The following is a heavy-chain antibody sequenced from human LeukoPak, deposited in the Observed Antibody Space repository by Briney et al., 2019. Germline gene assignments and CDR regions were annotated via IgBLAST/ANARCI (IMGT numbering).Heavy chain of an antibody. CDR2: ISSTGSYI. CDR1: GFTFSSYS. J-gene: IGHJ4*02. Sequence: PGGSLRLSCAASGFTFSSYSMNWVRQAPGKGLEWVSSISSTGSYIYYVDSVRGRFSISRDNAKNSLYLQMNSLRAEDTAVYYCTTDLDYRVPGTLVTVSS. V-gene: IGHV3-21*01. CDR3: TTDLDY.